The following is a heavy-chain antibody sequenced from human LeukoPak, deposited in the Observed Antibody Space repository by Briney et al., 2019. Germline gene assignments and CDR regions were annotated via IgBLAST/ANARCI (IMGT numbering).Heavy chain of an antibody. V-gene: IGHV3-23*01. Sequence: GGSLRLSCAASGFTFSSHGMCWVRQAPGRGLEWVSSISIGGDTTYSDSVKGRFTISRDNAKNSLYLQMNSLRAEDTAVYYCARVESDIVVVVAASYFDYWGQGTLVTVSS. D-gene: IGHD2-15*01. CDR1: GFTFSSHG. CDR3: ARVESDIVVVVAASYFDY. CDR2: ISIGGDTT. J-gene: IGHJ4*02.